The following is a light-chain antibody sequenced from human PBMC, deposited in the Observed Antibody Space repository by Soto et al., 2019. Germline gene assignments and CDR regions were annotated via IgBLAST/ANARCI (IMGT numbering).Light chain of an antibody. CDR1: RSIITY. V-gene: IGKV3-11*01. CDR3: QQRSNWPPALT. J-gene: IGKJ4*01. CDR2: DAS. Sequence: VLTQSPATLSLSPGERATLSCRASRSIITYLAWYQQTPGRPPRLLISDASNRAPGIPARFRGSGSGTDVPLAISSLEPEDSAVYYCQQRSNWPPALTFGGGTKIEVK.